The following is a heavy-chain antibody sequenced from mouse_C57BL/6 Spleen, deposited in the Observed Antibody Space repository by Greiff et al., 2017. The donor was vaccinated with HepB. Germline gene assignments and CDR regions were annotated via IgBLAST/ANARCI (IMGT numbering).Heavy chain of an antibody. CDR3: ARGDYYGSSPFDY. CDR2: IDPSDSYT. Sequence: VQLQQSGAELVRPGTSVKLSCKASGYTFTSYWMHWVKQRPGQGLEWIGVIDPSDSYTNYNQKFKGKATLTVDTSSSTAYMQLSSLTSEDSAVYYWARGDYYGSSPFDYWGQGTTLTVSS. J-gene: IGHJ2*01. CDR1: GYTFTSYW. V-gene: IGHV1-59*01. D-gene: IGHD1-1*01.